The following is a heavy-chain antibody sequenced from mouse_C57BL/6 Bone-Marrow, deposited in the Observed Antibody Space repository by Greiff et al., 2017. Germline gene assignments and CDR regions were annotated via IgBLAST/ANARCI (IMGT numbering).Heavy chain of an antibody. J-gene: IGHJ3*01. D-gene: IGHD2-12*01. CDR2: INPNNGGT. V-gene: IGHV1-22*01. CDR1: GYTFTDYN. Sequence: VQLQQSGPELVKPGASVKMSCKASGYTFTDYNMHWVKQSHGKSLEWIGYINPNNGGTSYNQTFKGKATLTVNKSSNTAYMELRSLTSEDSAVYYCARERRKRRTWFAYWGQGTLVTVAA. CDR3: ARERRKRRTWFAY.